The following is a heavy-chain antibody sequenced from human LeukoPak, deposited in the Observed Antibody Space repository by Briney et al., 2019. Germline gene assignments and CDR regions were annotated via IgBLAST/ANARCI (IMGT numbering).Heavy chain of an antibody. D-gene: IGHD6-13*01. CDR1: GFTFGDYA. CDR3: ARGSYITSWYMDS. CDR2: ISNDGRNE. Sequence: GRSLRLSCTSYGFTFGDYAMHWVRQAPGKGLEWVAVISNDGRNEYYVDSVKGRFTISRDNSKNTLYLQMNSLRTEDTAVYYCARGSYITSWYMDSWGQGTLVTVSS. V-gene: IGHV3-30*04. J-gene: IGHJ4*02.